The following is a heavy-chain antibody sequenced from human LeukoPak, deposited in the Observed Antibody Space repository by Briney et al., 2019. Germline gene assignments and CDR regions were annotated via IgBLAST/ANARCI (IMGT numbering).Heavy chain of an antibody. CDR2: INPNSGGT. CDR1: GYTFTGYY. CDR3: ARDSGSYYVYWYFQH. V-gene: IGHV1-2*02. D-gene: IGHD1-26*01. J-gene: IGHJ1*01. Sequence: ASVKVSCKASGYTFTGYYMHWVRQAPGQGLEWMGWINPNSGGTNYAQKFQGRVTMTRDTSISTAYMELSRLRSDDTAVYYCARDSGSYYVYWYFQHWGQGTLVTVSS.